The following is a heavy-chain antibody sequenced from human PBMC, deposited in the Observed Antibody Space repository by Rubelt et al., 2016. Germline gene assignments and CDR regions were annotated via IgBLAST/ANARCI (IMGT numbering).Heavy chain of an antibody. J-gene: IGHJ5*02. V-gene: IGHV3-21*01. Sequence: GLEWVSSISTSSSYIYYADSVKGRFTISRDNAKNSLYLQMNSLRVEDTAVYYCASGIVGANNWFDPWGQGTLVTVSS. CDR2: ISTSSSYI. D-gene: IGHD1-26*01. CDR3: ASGIVGANNWFDP.